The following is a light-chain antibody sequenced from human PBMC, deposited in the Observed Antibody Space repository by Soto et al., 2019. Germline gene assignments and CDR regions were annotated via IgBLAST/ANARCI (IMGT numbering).Light chain of an antibody. V-gene: IGKV3-15*01. CDR2: AAS. CDR1: QSVSSN. CDR3: QHYNNWPHT. Sequence: EIVMTQSPATLSLSPGERASLSCRASQSVSSNVAWYQQKRGQAPRLLIYAASTRATGIPTRFSGSGSGTEFTLTISSLQSEDFAVYYCQHYNNWPHTFGQGTKVEIK. J-gene: IGKJ2*01.